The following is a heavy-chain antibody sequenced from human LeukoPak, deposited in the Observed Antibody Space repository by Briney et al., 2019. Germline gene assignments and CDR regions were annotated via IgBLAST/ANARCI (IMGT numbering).Heavy chain of an antibody. D-gene: IGHD3-22*01. J-gene: IGHJ5*02. V-gene: IGHV1-69*04. CDR1: GGTFSSYT. CDR3: ARDGPQYYYDSSGYYWFDP. Sequence: SSVKVSCKASGGTFSSYTISWVRQAPGQGLEWMGRIIPILVIANYAQKFQDRVTITADKSTSTAYMELSSLRSEDTAVYYCARDGPQYYYDSSGYYWFDPWGQGTLVTVSS. CDR2: IIPILVIA.